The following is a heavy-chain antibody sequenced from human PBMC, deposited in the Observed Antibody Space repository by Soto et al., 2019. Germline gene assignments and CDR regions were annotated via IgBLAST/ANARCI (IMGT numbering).Heavy chain of an antibody. V-gene: IGHV1-3*01. Sequence: ASVKVSCKASGYTFTSYAIDWVRQAPGQRLEWMGWINAGNGNTKYSQKFQGRVTITRDTSASTAYMELSSLRSEDTAVYYCARGFPLGFDPWGQGTLVTVPQ. CDR1: GYTFTSYA. CDR3: ARGFPLGFDP. D-gene: IGHD2-21*01. CDR2: INAGNGNT. J-gene: IGHJ5*02.